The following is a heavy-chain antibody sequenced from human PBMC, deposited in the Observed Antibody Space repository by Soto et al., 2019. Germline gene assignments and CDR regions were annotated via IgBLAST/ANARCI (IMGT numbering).Heavy chain of an antibody. D-gene: IGHD4-17*01. CDR1: GFTFTNYG. CDR2: IGTSGATT. J-gene: IGHJ4*02. CDR3: AKLRHNYGSDF. Sequence: EVQLLESGGGLVQPGGSLRLSCAASGFTFTNYGMSWVRQAPGKGLEWVSSIGTSGATTYYADSVKGRFTISRDNSKNTLSLQMNSLRAEDTAVYSCAKLRHNYGSDFWGQGTLVAVAS. V-gene: IGHV3-23*01.